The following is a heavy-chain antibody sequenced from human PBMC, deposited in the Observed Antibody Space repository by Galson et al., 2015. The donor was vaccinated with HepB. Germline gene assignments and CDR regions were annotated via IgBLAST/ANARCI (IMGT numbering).Heavy chain of an antibody. V-gene: IGHV4/OR15-8*03. Sequence: SETLSLTCAVSGDSISSTNWWSWVRQPPGKGLEWIGEIFHSGSPKYNPSLKSRVTISVDKAKNQFSLNLNSVTAADTAMYYCAKWGDDRHPGGAFDIWGQGTMVTVSS. CDR3: AKWGDDRHPGGAFDI. D-gene: IGHD2-21*01. CDR2: IFHSGSP. CDR1: GDSISSTNW. J-gene: IGHJ3*02.